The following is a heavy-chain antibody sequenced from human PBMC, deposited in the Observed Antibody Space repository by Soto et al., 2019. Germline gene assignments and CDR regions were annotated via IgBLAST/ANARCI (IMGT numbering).Heavy chain of an antibody. CDR3: ARAPLQLAITDI. Sequence: PSETLSLTCTVSGGSVSSGSYYWSWIRQPPGKGLEWIGYIYYSGSSDYNPSLKSRVTMSVDTSKNQFSLKLASVTAAGTAVYYCARAPLQLAITDIWGQGTMVTVSS. D-gene: IGHD1-1*01. V-gene: IGHV4-61*01. J-gene: IGHJ3*02. CDR1: GGSVSSGSYY. CDR2: IYYSGSS.